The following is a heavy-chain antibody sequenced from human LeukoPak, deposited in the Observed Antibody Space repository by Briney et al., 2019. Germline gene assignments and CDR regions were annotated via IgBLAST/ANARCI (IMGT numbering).Heavy chain of an antibody. CDR1: GYTLSSYY. CDR3: ARDADHGDYGRFVWFDP. V-gene: IGHV1-46*01. Sequence: ASVKVSCKASGYTLSSYYMHWVRQAPGQGLEWMGIINPSGGSTSYAQKFQGRVTMTSDTSTSIVYMELSSPRSEDTAVYYCARDADHGDYGRFVWFDPWGPGTLVTVSS. D-gene: IGHD4-17*01. CDR2: INPSGGST. J-gene: IGHJ5*02.